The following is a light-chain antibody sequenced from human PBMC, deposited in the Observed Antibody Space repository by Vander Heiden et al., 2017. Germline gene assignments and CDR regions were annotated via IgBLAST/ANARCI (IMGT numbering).Light chain of an antibody. CDR1: QSISTY. CDR2: AAS. CDR3: QQSYSAHT. J-gene: IGKJ4*01. Sequence: DIQMTQSPSSLSASVGDRVTITCRASQSISTYLHWYQQKPGKAPNLLIYAASTLRSGVPSSFSGSGSGTDFTLTISRLQPEDFATYYCQQSYSAHTFGGGTKVEIK. V-gene: IGKV1-39*01.